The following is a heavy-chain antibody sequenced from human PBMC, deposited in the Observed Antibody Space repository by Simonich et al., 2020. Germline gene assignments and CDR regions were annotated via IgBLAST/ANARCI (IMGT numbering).Heavy chain of an antibody. CDR3: ARCGLVNYDILTGYHNWFDP. J-gene: IGHJ5*02. CDR1: GGSFSGYY. CDR2: IKHSGST. Sequence: QVQLQQWGAGLLKPSETLSLPCAVYGGSFSGYYWSVILQPPGKGRGWIVEIKHSGSTNYNPSLKSRVTISVDTSKNQFSLKLSSVTAADTAVYYCARCGLVNYDILTGYHNWFDPWGQGTLVTVSS. V-gene: IGHV4-34*01. D-gene: IGHD3-9*01.